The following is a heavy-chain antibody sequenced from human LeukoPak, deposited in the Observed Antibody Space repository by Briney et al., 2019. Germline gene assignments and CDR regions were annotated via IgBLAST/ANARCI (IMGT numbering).Heavy chain of an antibody. D-gene: IGHD5-12*01. Sequence: SETLSLSCTVSGGSISNYYWNWLRRPPGKGLEWIGYIYYSGSTNYNPSLKSRVTMSLDTSKNQFSLRVTSVTAADTAVYYCARGFDSKSTYFDYWGQGTLVTVSS. CDR3: ARGFDSKSTYFDY. V-gene: IGHV4-59*01. CDR2: IYYSGST. J-gene: IGHJ4*02. CDR1: GGSISNYY.